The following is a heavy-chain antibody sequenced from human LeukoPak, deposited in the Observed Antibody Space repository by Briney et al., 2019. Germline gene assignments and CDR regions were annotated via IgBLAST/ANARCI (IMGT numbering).Heavy chain of an antibody. CDR3: ARDLVAYYYDSSGSRAFDI. Sequence: SVKVSCKASGGTFSSYAFSWVRQAPGQGLEWMGGIIPIFGTANYAQKFQGRVTITTDESTSTAYMELSSLRSEDTAVYYCARDLVAYYYDSSGSRAFDIWGQGPMVTVSS. J-gene: IGHJ3*02. V-gene: IGHV1-69*05. CDR2: IIPIFGTA. CDR1: GGTFSSYA. D-gene: IGHD3-22*01.